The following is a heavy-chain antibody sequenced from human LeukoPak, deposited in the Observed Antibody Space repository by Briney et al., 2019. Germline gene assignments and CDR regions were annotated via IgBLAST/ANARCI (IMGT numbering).Heavy chain of an antibody. CDR2: IYYSGST. CDR1: GGSISSGGYY. Sequence: SETLSLTCTVSGGSISSGGYYWSWIRQHPGKGLEWIGYIYYSGSTYYNPSLKSRVTISVDTSKNRFSLKLSSVTAADTAVYYCASLQDILTGYTSDYWGQGTLVTVSS. J-gene: IGHJ4*02. V-gene: IGHV4-31*03. CDR3: ASLQDILTGYTSDY. D-gene: IGHD3-9*01.